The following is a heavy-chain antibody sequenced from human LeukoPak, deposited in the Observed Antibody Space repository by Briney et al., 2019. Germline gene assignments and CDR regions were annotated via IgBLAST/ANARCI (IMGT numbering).Heavy chain of an antibody. CDR2: INPNSGGT. V-gene: IGHV1-2*02. CDR1: GYTFTGYY. J-gene: IGHJ4*02. Sequence: GASVKVSCKASGYTFTGYYMHWVRQAPGQGLEWMGWINPNSGGTNYAQKFQGRVTMTRDTSISTAYMELSRLGSDDTAVYYCARFYYDSSGYYYPFDYWGQGTLVTVSS. CDR3: ARFYYDSSGYYYPFDY. D-gene: IGHD3-22*01.